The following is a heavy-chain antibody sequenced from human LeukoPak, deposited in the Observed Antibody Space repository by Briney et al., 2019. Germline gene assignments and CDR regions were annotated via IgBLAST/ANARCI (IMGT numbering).Heavy chain of an antibody. CDR3: GRDRPTGYYDY. J-gene: IGHJ4*02. Sequence: ASETLSLTCTVSSYSISSGYYWGWIRQSSGKGLEWIGSIDQSGTTYYHPSLKSRVTISVDTSKNQFSLQLTSVTAADTAVYFCGRDRPTGYYDYWGQGILVTVSS. D-gene: IGHD3-9*01. CDR2: IDQSGTT. V-gene: IGHV4-38-2*02. CDR1: SYSISSGYY.